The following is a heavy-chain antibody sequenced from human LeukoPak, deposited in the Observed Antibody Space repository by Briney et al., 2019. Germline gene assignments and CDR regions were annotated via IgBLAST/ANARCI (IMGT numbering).Heavy chain of an antibody. CDR2: INHSGST. CDR1: GGSFSGYY. J-gene: IGHJ6*03. D-gene: IGHD2-15*01. V-gene: IGHV4-34*01. Sequence: SETLSLTCAVYGGSFSGYYWSWIRQPPGKGLEWIGEINHSGSTNYSPSLKSRVTISVDTSKNQFSLKLSSVTAADTAVYYCARHRFVVAATGATYYYYYMDVWGKGTTVTVSS. CDR3: ARHRFVVAATGATYYYYYMDV.